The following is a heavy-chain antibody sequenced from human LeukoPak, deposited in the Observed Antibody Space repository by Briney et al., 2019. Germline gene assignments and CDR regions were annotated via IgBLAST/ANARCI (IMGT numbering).Heavy chain of an antibody. CDR1: GLTLSDHW. D-gene: IGHD6-19*01. V-gene: IGHV3-7*04. J-gene: IGHJ4*02. CDR3: ARGGWSLDY. Sequence: GGSLRLSCEPSGLTLSDHWMTGVRPAPGKGLEGVAYIKQDGSEKYYVDSVKGRFTISRENSKNTLSLQMNSLRAQDTAVYYCARGGWSLDYWGQGTLVTVSS. CDR2: IKQDGSEK.